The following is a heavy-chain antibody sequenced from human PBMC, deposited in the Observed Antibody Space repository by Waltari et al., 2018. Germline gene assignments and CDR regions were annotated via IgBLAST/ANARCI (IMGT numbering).Heavy chain of an antibody. Sequence: VQLVESGGGLVHPGGSLRVSCVVSGFIFADHYMDWVRQAPGKANVWSGRTANRANSYITEYPASMKGRFTISREASKNLLFLQMTDLKSEDTAIYYCVRGGYYYDSNGGYFQFWGRGTLVTVSS. CDR2: TANRANSYIT. CDR1: GFIFADHY. V-gene: IGHV3-72*01. J-gene: IGHJ1*01. CDR3: VRGGYYYDSNGGYFQF. D-gene: IGHD3-22*01.